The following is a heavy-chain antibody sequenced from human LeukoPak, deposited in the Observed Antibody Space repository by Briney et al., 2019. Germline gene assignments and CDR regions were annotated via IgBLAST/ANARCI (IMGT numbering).Heavy chain of an antibody. CDR2: ISYDGSNK. D-gene: IGHD2-21*02. CDR3: AREGVSMVVTAVDY. CDR1: GFTFSSYG. J-gene: IGHJ4*02. Sequence: GGSLRLSCAASGFTFSSYGMHWVRQAPGKGLEWVSVISYDGSNKYYADSVKGRFTISRDNSKNTLYLQMNSLRAEDTAVYYCAREGVSMVVTAVDYWGQGTLVTVSS. V-gene: IGHV3-30*03.